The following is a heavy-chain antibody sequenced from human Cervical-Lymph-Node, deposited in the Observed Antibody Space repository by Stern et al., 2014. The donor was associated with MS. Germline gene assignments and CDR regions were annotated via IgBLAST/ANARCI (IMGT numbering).Heavy chain of an antibody. Sequence: MQLVESGGGVVQPGRSLRLSCEASGFTFSTYGMHWVRQAPGKGLEWVAVISSDGINKYYADSVKVQFTVSRDNSKNTLYLQMNSLRAEDTAVYYCAKRIAAAGTHPGTFDYWGQGTLVTVSS. D-gene: IGHD6-13*01. CDR3: AKRIAAAGTHPGTFDY. J-gene: IGHJ4*02. CDR2: ISSDGINK. CDR1: GFTFSTYG. V-gene: IGHV3-30*18.